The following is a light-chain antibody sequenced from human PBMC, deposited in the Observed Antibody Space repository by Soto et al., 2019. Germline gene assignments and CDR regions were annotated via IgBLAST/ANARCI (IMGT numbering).Light chain of an antibody. J-gene: IGLJ3*02. CDR1: SSDVGGYNY. Sequence: QSVLTQPASVSGSPGQSINISCTGTSSDVGGYNYVSWYQQQPGKAPKLMIYEVSSRPSGVSNRFSGSKFGNTAYLAISGLQFDDEANYYCGSYTSMSTLGVFGGGTKLTVL. CDR3: GSYTSMSTLGV. V-gene: IGLV2-14*01. CDR2: EVS.